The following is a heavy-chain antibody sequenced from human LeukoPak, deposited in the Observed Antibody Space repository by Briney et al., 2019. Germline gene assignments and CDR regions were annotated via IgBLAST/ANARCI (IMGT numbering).Heavy chain of an antibody. CDR2: ISGSGDRT. CDR1: GFTFSSYR. Sequence: GGSLRLSCAASGFTFSSYRMNWVRQAPGKGLEWVSLISGSGDRTHYADSVKGRFTISRDNSKNTLYLQMNSLRAEDTAVYYCAKSLGYSSSWYHFDYWGQGTLVTVSS. CDR3: AKSLGYSSSWYHFDY. J-gene: IGHJ4*02. D-gene: IGHD6-13*01. V-gene: IGHV3-23*01.